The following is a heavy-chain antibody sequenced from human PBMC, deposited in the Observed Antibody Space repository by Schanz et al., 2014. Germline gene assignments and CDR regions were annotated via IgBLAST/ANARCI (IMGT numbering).Heavy chain of an antibody. CDR3: AKQHIVRGVIYLNWFDS. CDR2: FNDGGVNK. J-gene: IGHJ5*01. V-gene: IGHV3-23*01. D-gene: IGHD3-10*01. Sequence: EVHLLESGGGLVEPGGSLRLSCATSGFSLDIFAVSWVRQAPGKGLEWVSSFNDGGVNKYYADSVKGRFTISRDNSKNTVHLQMNSLRAEDTAVEYCAKQHIVRGVIYLNWFDSWGQGTLVTVSS. CDR1: GFSLDIFA.